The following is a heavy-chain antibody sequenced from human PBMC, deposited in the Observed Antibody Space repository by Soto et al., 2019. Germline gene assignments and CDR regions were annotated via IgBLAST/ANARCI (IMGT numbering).Heavy chain of an antibody. J-gene: IGHJ6*02. Sequence: QVQLVQSGAEVKKPGASVKVSCKASGYTFTSYAMHWVRQAPGQRLEWMGWINAGNGNTKYSQKFQGRVTITRDTSASTAYMELSSLRSKDTAVYYCASEYCGGDCYSAARYGMDVWGQGTTVTVSS. CDR2: INAGNGNT. CDR1: GYTFTSYA. D-gene: IGHD2-21*02. CDR3: ASEYCGGDCYSAARYGMDV. V-gene: IGHV1-3*01.